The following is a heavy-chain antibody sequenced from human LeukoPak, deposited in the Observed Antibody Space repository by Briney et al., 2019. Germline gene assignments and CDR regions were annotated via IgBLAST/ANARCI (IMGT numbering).Heavy chain of an antibody. Sequence: PGGSLRLSCAAPGFTFSSYGMHWVRQAPGKGLEWVAVIWYDGSNKYYADSVKGRFTISRDNSKNTLYLQMNSLRAEDTAVYYCAREPDYYDSSGYYGMDVWGQGTTVTVSS. CDR2: IWYDGSNK. J-gene: IGHJ6*02. V-gene: IGHV3-33*01. CDR1: GFTFSSYG. CDR3: AREPDYYDSSGYYGMDV. D-gene: IGHD3-22*01.